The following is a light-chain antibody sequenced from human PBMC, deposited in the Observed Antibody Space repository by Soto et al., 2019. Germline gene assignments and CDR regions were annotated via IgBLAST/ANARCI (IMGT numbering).Light chain of an antibody. CDR1: RSDVGGYNY. V-gene: IGLV2-14*01. Sequence: QSALTQPASVSGSPGQSITISCTGTRSDVGGYNYVSWYQQHPGKAPKLMIYEVSNRPSGVSNRFSGSKSGNTASLTISGLQAEDEADYYCSSYTSSKGVFGTGTKLTVL. CDR3: SSYTSSKGV. J-gene: IGLJ1*01. CDR2: EVS.